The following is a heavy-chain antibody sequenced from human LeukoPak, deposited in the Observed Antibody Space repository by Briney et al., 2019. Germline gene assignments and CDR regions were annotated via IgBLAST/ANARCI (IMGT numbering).Heavy chain of an antibody. CDR1: GGSISSTNW. Sequence: PSETLSLTCAVSGGSISSTNWWTWVRQPPGKGLEWIGEIYHSGSTNYNPSLKSRVTISVDTSKNQFSLKLSSVTAADTAVYYCARTSGGYYYDSSAPGGAFDIWGQGTMVTVSS. D-gene: IGHD3-22*01. CDR3: ARTSGGYYYDSSAPGGAFDI. V-gene: IGHV4-4*02. CDR2: IYHSGST. J-gene: IGHJ3*02.